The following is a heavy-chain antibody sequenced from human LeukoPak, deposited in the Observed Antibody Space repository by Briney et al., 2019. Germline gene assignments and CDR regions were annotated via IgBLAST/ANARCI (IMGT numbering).Heavy chain of an antibody. CDR1: GYSISSGYY. CDR3: ARLGYCSSTSCYIRQPDYWFDP. Sequence: SETLSLTRAVSGYSISSGYYWGWIRQPPGKGLEWIWSIYHIRSTYYNPSLKSRVTIAVNTAKNQFSLKLRSVPAADTGVYYCARLGYCSSTSCYIRQPDYWFDPWGQGTLVTVSS. CDR2: IYHIRST. D-gene: IGHD2-2*02. J-gene: IGHJ5*02. V-gene: IGHV4-38-2*01.